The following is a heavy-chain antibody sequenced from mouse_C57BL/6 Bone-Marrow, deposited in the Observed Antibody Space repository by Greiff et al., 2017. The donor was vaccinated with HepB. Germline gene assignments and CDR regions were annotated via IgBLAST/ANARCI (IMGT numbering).Heavy chain of an antibody. J-gene: IGHJ4*01. CDR2: INPNNGGT. V-gene: IGHV1-22*01. D-gene: IGHD1-1*01. CDR1: GYTFTDYN. Sequence: EVQLVESGPELVKPGASVKMSCKASGYTFTDYNMHWVKQSHGKSLEWIGYINPNNGGTSYNQKFKGKATLTVNKSSSTAYMELRSLTSEDSAVYYCAREGNLITTVVPDYWGQGTSVTVSS. CDR3: AREGNLITTVVPDY.